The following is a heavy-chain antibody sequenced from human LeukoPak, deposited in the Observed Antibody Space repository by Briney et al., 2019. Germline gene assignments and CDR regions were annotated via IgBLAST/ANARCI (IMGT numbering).Heavy chain of an antibody. CDR2: IYHSGST. D-gene: IGHD3-3*01. CDR3: ARGIGTVLRFLEWLPHLDY. V-gene: IGHV4-30-2*01. J-gene: IGHJ4*02. CDR1: GGSISSGGYY. Sequence: SETLSLTCTVSGGSISSGGYYWSWIRQPPGKGLEWIGYIYHSGSTYYNPSLKSRVTISVDRSKNQFSLKLSSVTAADTAVYYCARGIGTVLRFLEWLPHLDYWGQGTLVTVSS.